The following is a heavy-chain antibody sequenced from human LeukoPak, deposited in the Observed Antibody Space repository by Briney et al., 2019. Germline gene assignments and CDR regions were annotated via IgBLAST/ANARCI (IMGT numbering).Heavy chain of an antibody. D-gene: IGHD4-17*01. Sequence: ASETLSLTCAVYGGSFSGYYWSWIRQPPGKGLEWIGEINHSGSTNYNPSLKSRFTISVDTSKNQFSLKLGSVTAADTAVYYCARINEHDYGDYVPFDYWGQGTLVTVSS. CDR2: INHSGST. V-gene: IGHV4-34*01. CDR3: ARINEHDYGDYVPFDY. J-gene: IGHJ4*02. CDR1: GGSFSGYY.